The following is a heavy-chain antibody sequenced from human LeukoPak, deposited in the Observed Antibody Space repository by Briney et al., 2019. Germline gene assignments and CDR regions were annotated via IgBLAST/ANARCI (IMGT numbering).Heavy chain of an antibody. CDR1: GYTFTSYA. CDR3: ARDQLRYYGSNNYYSDLDF. D-gene: IGHD3-10*01. Sequence: ASVKVSCKASGYTFTSYAIAWVRQAPGQGLEWMGWISAYNGRTNSAQKFRGRVTMTTDTSTNTGYMELRSLSSDDTAVYFCARDQLRYYGSNNYYSDLDFRGQGTTVTVSS. V-gene: IGHV1-18*01. CDR2: ISAYNGRT. J-gene: IGHJ6*02.